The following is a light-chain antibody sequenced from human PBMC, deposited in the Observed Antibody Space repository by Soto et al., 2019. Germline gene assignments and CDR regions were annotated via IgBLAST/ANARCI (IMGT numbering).Light chain of an antibody. CDR3: QQYTDWPRT. CDR1: QNINAN. V-gene: IGKV3-15*01. CDR2: GAS. J-gene: IGKJ1*01. Sequence: EIVMTQSPATLSVSPGEGVTLSCRASQNINANLAWYQQRPGQAPRLLIYGASGRATGTPARFSGSGSGTEFTLTISSLQSEDFGVYFYQQYTDWPRTFGLGTKVETK.